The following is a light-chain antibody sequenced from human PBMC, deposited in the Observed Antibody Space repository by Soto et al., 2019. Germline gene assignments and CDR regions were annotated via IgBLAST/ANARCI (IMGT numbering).Light chain of an antibody. V-gene: IGLV1-47*01. Sequence: QSVLTQPPSASGTPGQRVSISCSGSSSNIGSNFVFWYRQLPGTAPKLLLFMDNLRPSGVPDRFSGSKSGTSASLAISGLRSAAEADYYCAAWDASLSGFFVFGTGTKVTVL. J-gene: IGLJ1*01. CDR1: SSNIGSNF. CDR3: AAWDASLSGFFV. CDR2: MDN.